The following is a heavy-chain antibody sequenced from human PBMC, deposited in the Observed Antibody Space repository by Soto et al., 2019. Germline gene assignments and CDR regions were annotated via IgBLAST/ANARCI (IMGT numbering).Heavy chain of an antibody. CDR2: ISSSSSTI. J-gene: IGHJ3*02. CDR1: GFTFSSYS. D-gene: IGHD3-16*02. V-gene: IGHV3-48*02. Sequence: PXESLRLSCAASGFTFSSYSMNWVRQAPGKGLEWVSYISSSSSTIYYADSVKGRFTISRDNAKNSLYLQMNSLRDEDTAVYYCARVFNNYDYVWGSYRPRGDAFDIWGQGTMVTVSS. CDR3: ARVFNNYDYVWGSYRPRGDAFDI.